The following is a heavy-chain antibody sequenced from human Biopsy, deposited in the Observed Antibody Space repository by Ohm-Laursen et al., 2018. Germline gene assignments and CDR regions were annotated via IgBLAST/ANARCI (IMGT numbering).Heavy chain of an antibody. D-gene: IGHD3-3*01. CDR3: ARTPRDSFWSGSYKRGLWFDP. V-gene: IGHV4-59*01. Sequence: SETLSLTCNVSGGSIISYYWTWIRQPPGKGLEWIGHVYNGGITNYNPPLKSRVTISKDTSKNQFSLQVNSVTAADTAVYYCARTPRDSFWSGSYKRGLWFDPWGQGTLVIVSS. CDR2: VYNGGIT. CDR1: GGSIISYY. J-gene: IGHJ5*02.